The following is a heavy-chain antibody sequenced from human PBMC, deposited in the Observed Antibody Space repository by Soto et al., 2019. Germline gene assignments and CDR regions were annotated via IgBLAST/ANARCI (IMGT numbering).Heavy chain of an antibody. D-gene: IGHD1-20*01. CDR2: ISESGTTI. V-gene: IGHV3-11*01. Sequence: GGSLRLSCAASGFTFSDYYMSWIRQAPGKGLEWVSYISESGTTIYYADSVKGRFTISRDNAKNSLSLQMNSLRADDTAVYYCAREGFVVTGTTTNYYYYMDVWGKGTTVTVSS. CDR3: AREGFVVTGTTTNYYYYMDV. CDR1: GFTFSDYY. J-gene: IGHJ6*03.